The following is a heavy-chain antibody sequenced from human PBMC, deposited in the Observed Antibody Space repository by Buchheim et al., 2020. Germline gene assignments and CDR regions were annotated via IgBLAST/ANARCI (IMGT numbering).Heavy chain of an antibody. J-gene: IGHJ4*02. D-gene: IGHD1-1*01. V-gene: IGHV3-48*04. CDR3: AKADGTRPPRNPNFDY. CDR1: GFTFSSYS. Sequence: EVQLVESGGGLVQPGGPLRLSCAASGFTFSSYSMNWVRQAPGKGLEWVSYISSSSSTIYYADSVKGRFTISRDNAKNSLYLQMNSLRAEDTAVYYCAKADGTRPPRNPNFDYWGQGTL. CDR2: ISSSSSTI.